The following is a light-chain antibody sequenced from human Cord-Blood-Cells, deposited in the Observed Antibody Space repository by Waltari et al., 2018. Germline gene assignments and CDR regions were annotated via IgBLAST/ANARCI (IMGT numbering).Light chain of an antibody. CDR1: STDVGGYNS. J-gene: IGLJ3*02. Sequence: QSALTQPRSVSGSPGQSVTISCTGTSTDVGGYNSVSWYQQHPGKAPKLMIYDVRKRPSGVPDRFSGSKSGNTASLTISGLQAEDEADYYCCSYAGSKVFGGGTKLTVL. V-gene: IGLV2-11*01. CDR3: CSYAGSKV. CDR2: DVR.